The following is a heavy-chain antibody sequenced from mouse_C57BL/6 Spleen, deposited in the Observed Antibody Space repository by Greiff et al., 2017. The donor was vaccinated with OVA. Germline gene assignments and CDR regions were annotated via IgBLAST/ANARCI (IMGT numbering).Heavy chain of an antibody. V-gene: IGHV10-1*01. D-gene: IGHD2-1*01. CDR1: GFSFNTYA. CDR3: VRSRGYYGNSLFDY. J-gene: IGHJ2*01. Sequence: EVHLVESGGGLVQPKGSLKLSCAASGFSFNTYAMNWVRQAPGKGLEWVARIRSKSNNYATYYADSVKDRFTISRDDSESMLYLQMNNLKTEDTAMYYGVRSRGYYGNSLFDYWGQGTTLTVSS. CDR2: IRSKSNNYAT.